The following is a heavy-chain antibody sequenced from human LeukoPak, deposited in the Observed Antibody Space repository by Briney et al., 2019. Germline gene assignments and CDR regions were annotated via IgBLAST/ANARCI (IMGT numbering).Heavy chain of an antibody. Sequence: GGSMRLSCAASGFTFSSYWMHWVRQAPGKGLVWVSRINSDGSSTSYADSVKGRFTISRDNAKNTLYLQMNSLRAEDTAVYYCARQGYSSGWYYFDYWGQGTLVTVSS. D-gene: IGHD6-19*01. J-gene: IGHJ4*02. V-gene: IGHV3-74*01. CDR3: ARQGYSSGWYYFDY. CDR1: GFTFSSYW. CDR2: INSDGSST.